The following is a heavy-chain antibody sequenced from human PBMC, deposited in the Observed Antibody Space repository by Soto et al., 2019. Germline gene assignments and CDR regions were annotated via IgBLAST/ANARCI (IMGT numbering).Heavy chain of an antibody. V-gene: IGHV3-30-3*01. D-gene: IGHD2-2*01. Sequence: GGSLRLSCTASGFTFSSYAMNWVRQAPGKGLEWVALISHDGINKYYADSVRGRFTISRDSSTNTLYLQMNSLRAADTAVYYCGRCTSTSCHLGSDYWGQGTLVTVS. CDR3: GRCTSTSCHLGSDY. CDR1: GFTFSSYA. J-gene: IGHJ4*02. CDR2: ISHDGINK.